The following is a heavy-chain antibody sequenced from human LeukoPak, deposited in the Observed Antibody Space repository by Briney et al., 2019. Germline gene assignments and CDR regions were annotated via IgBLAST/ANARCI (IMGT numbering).Heavy chain of an antibody. CDR1: GFTFSSYA. J-gene: IGHJ4*02. V-gene: IGHV3-23*01. Sequence: GSLKISCAASGFTFSSYAMSWVRQAPGKGLEWVSAISGSGGSTYYADSVKGRFTISRDNSKNTLYPQMNSLRAEDTAVYYCAKEPLRYFDWAFFDYWGQGTLVTVSS. CDR3: AKEPLRYFDWAFFDY. D-gene: IGHD3-9*01. CDR2: ISGSGGST.